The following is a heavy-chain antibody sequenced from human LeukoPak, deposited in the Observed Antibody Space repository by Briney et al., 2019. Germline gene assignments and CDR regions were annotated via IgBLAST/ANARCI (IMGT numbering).Heavy chain of an antibody. CDR1: GYTFTSYD. D-gene: IGHD2-15*01. J-gene: IGHJ6*03. Sequence: ASVKVSCKASGYTFTSYDINWVRQATGQGLEWMGWMNPNSGNTGYAQKFQGRVTITRNTSISTAYMELSRLRSDDTAVYYCAREDCSGGSCSYYMDVWGKGTTVTVSS. CDR3: AREDCSGGSCSYYMDV. V-gene: IGHV1-8*03. CDR2: MNPNSGNT.